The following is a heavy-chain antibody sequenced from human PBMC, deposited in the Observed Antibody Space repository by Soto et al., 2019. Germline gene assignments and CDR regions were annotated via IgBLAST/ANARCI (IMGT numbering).Heavy chain of an antibody. V-gene: IGHV3-30*18. Sequence: ESGGGVVQPGRSLRLSCAASGFTFSSYGMHWVRQAPGKGLEWVAVISYDGSNKYYADSVKGRFTISRDNSKNTLYLQMNSLRAEDTAVYYCVKPDFWSGYLDYWGQGTLVTVSS. D-gene: IGHD3-3*01. J-gene: IGHJ4*02. CDR3: VKPDFWSGYLDY. CDR2: ISYDGSNK. CDR1: GFTFSSYG.